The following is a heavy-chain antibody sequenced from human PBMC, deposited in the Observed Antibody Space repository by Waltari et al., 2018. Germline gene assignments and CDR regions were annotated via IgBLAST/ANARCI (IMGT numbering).Heavy chain of an antibody. Sequence: QVQLQESGPGLVKPSETLSLTCTVSGGSISSYYWSWIRPPAGKGLEWIGRIYTSGSTNYNPSLKSRVTMSVDTSKNQFSLKLSSVTAADTAVYYCARGLNLGANYYYYMDVWGKGTTVTISS. CDR2: IYTSGST. D-gene: IGHD3-16*01. CDR3: ARGLNLGANYYYYMDV. CDR1: GGSISSYY. V-gene: IGHV4-4*07. J-gene: IGHJ6*03.